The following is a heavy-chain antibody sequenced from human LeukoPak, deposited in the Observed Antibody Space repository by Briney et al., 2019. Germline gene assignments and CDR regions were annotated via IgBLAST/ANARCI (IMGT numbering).Heavy chain of an antibody. CDR3: ARGWSGSCLFISGYYYYMDV. CDR2: MNPNSGNT. J-gene: IGHJ6*03. CDR1: GYTFTSYD. D-gene: IGHD1-26*01. V-gene: IGHV1-8*03. Sequence: ASVKVSCKASGYTFTSYDINWVRQATGQGLEWMGWMNPNSGNTGYAQKFQGRVTITRNTSISTAYMELSSLRSEDTAVYYCARGWSGSCLFISGYYYYMDVWGKGTTVTVSS.